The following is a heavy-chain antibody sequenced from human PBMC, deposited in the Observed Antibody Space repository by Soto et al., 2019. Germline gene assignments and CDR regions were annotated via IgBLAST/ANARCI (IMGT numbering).Heavy chain of an antibody. D-gene: IGHD6-13*01. Sequence: QLQLQESGPGLVMPSETLSLTCTVSDDSISGSPYFWGWIRQPPGKRLEWIGSIFYDGYTVYSPPLQSRVPISVDTPKNEFPLRLTSVAAADTAIYFCARLQAAVPHYWGQGTLVTVSS. CDR1: DDSISGSPYF. V-gene: IGHV4-39*01. J-gene: IGHJ4*02. CDR3: ARLQAAVPHY. CDR2: IFYDGYT.